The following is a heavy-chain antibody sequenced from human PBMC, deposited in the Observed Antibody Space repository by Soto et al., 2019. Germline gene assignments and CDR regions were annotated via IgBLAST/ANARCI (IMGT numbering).Heavy chain of an antibody. CDR1: GGSISSSSYY. CDR3: ARHPITGYCSGGSCYSRLRWFDP. CDR2: IYYSGST. J-gene: IGHJ5*02. Sequence: PSETLSLTCTVSGGSISSSSYYWGWIRQPPGKGLEWIGSIYYSGSTYYNPSLKSRVTISVDTSKNQFSLKLSSVTAADTAVYYCARHPITGYCSGGSCYSRLRWFDPWGQGTLVPVSS. D-gene: IGHD2-15*01. V-gene: IGHV4-39*01.